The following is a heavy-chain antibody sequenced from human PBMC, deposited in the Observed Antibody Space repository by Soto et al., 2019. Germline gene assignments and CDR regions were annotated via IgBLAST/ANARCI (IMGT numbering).Heavy chain of an antibody. CDR1: GFIFSNYA. CDR2: ILGNSYGA. J-gene: IGHJ5*02. CDR3: AKGRSENGLVWLDP. Sequence: PXGSLRLSSKASGFIFSNYAMIWIRQAPGKGLDWVGTILGNSYGAYYAYSVRGRFTISRDNSKNTMSLQLNSLRADYTAIYYCAKGRSENGLVWLDPWGQGTPVTVSS. V-gene: IGHV3-23*01. D-gene: IGHD3-10*01.